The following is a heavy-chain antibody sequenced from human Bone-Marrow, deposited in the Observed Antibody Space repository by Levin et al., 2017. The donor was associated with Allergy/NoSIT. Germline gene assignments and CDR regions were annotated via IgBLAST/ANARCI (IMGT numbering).Heavy chain of an antibody. V-gene: IGHV3-33*01. Sequence: SCAASGFTFTSYGMHWVRQAPGKGLEWVAVIWYSGSRQYYGESVKGRFTIPRDSSKNTLFLQMNNLTVEVTAVYFCARDIGYEATFYGLDVWGQGTTVTVSS. J-gene: IGHJ6*02. CDR3: ARDIGYEATFYGLDV. CDR1: GFTFTSYG. D-gene: IGHD5-12*01. CDR2: IWYSGSRQ.